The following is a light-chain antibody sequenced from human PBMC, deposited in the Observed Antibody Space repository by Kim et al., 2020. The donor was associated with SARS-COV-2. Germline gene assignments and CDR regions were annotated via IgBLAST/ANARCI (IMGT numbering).Light chain of an antibody. J-gene: IGLJ2*01. CDR3: NSRDNSGDHVV. V-gene: IGLV3-19*01. Sequence: SSELTQDPAVSVALGQTVRITCQGDSLRTYYESWYQQKPGQAPILVIYGKNNRPSGIPDRFSGSSSGNTASLTVTGAQAVDEADYYCNSRDNSGDHVVFG. CDR1: SLRTYY. CDR2: GKN.